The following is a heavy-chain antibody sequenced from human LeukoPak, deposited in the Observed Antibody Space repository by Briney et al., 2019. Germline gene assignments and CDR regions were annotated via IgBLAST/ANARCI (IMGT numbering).Heavy chain of an antibody. D-gene: IGHD3-10*01. V-gene: IGHV4-39*01. J-gene: IGHJ4*02. CDR2: INYSGTT. CDR1: GGSISSSSYY. Sequence: SETLSLTCSVSGGSISSSSYYWGWIRQPPGKGLEWIGSINYSGTTYYNPSLKSRVTISVDTSKNQFSLKLSSVTAADTALYYCAKHYMGSSYNHGLDSWGQGILVTVSS. CDR3: AKHYMGSSYNHGLDS.